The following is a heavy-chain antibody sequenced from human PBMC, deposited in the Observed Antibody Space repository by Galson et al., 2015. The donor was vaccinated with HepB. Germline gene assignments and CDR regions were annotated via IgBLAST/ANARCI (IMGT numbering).Heavy chain of an antibody. V-gene: IGHV3-21*01. J-gene: IGHJ6*02. CDR3: AIDGCSSTSCYYYGMGV. Sequence: SLRLSCAASGFTFRSYSMNWVRQAPGKGLEWVSSISSSSSYIYYADSVKGRFTISRDNAKNSLYLQMNSLRAEDTAVYYCAIDGCSSTSCYYYGMGVWGQGTTVTVSS. D-gene: IGHD2-2*01. CDR1: GFTFRSYS. CDR2: ISSSSSYI.